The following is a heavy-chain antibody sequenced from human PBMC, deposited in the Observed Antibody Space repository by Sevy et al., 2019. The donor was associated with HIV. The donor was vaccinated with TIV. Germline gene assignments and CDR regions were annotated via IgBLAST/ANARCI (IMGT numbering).Heavy chain of an antibody. Sequence: SETLSLTCTVSGGSISSSSYYWGWIRQPPGKGLEWIGSIYYSGSTYYNPSLKSRVTISVDTSKNQFSLKLSSVTAADTAVYYCARLLAGRGAIGWFYPWGQRTLVTVSS. CDR2: IYYSGST. CDR3: ARLLAGRGAIGWFYP. V-gene: IGHV4-39*01. J-gene: IGHJ5*02. D-gene: IGHD3-10*01. CDR1: GGSISSSSYY.